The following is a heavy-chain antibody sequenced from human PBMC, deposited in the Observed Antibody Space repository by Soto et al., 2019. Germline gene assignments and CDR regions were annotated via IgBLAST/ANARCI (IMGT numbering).Heavy chain of an antibody. CDR2: IIPSPART. CDR3: ARDQVGASSFDY. J-gene: IGHJ4*02. V-gene: IGHV1-69*08. D-gene: IGHD1-26*01. Sequence: QVQLVQSGAELRKPGSAVKLSCKASGGTFSNSPISWVRQIPGQGPEWMGRIIPSPARTIYSRKFRGRVTLTADKSTQTVYMTLSSLTTEDSGGYYCARDQVGASSFDYWGQGILVTVSS. CDR1: GGTFSNSP.